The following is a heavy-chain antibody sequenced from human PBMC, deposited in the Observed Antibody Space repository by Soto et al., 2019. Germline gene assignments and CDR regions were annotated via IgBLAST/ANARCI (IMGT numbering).Heavy chain of an antibody. J-gene: IGHJ6*02. D-gene: IGHD6-25*01. V-gene: IGHV3-48*02. CDR2: ISSSSSTI. CDR3: ARDDEPAPDYGMDV. Sequence: EVQLVESGGGLVQPGGSLRLSCAASGFTFSSYSMNWVRQAPGKGLEWVSYISSSSSTIYYADSVKGRFTIFRDNAKNSLYLQMNSLRDEDTAVYYCARDDEPAPDYGMDVWGQGTTVTVSS. CDR1: GFTFSSYS.